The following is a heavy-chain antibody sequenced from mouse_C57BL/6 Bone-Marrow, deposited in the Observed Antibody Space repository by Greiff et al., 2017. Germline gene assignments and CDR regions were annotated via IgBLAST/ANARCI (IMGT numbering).Heavy chain of an antibody. Sequence: VQLQQSGAELVKPGASVKLSCKASGYTFTSYWMHWVKQRPGQGLEWIGMINPNSGSTKYNEKLKSKATLTVDKSSSTAYMQLSSLTSEDSAVYYCASYFGSSYPSYWYFDVWGTGTTVTVSS. D-gene: IGHD1-1*01. CDR1: GYTFTSYW. V-gene: IGHV1-64*01. CDR2: INPNSGST. CDR3: ASYFGSSYPSYWYFDV. J-gene: IGHJ1*03.